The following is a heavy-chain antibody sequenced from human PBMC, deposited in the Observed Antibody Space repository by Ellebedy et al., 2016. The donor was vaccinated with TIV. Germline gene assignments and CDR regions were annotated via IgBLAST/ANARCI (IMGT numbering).Heavy chain of an antibody. J-gene: IGHJ4*02. CDR1: GFTFSSYA. D-gene: IGHD4-23*01. CDR2: INATDDRT. Sequence: PGGSLRLSCAASGFTFSSYAMTWVRQAPGKGLEWVSAINATDDRTYYADSVKGRFTISRDISKSTLSLQMDSLRDEDTAIYYWAKEDGGINIFSFNYWGRGTLVTVSS. CDR3: AKEDGGINIFSFNY. V-gene: IGHV3-23*01.